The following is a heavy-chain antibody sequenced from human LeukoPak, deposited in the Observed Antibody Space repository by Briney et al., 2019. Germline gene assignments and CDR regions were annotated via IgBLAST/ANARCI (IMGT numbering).Heavy chain of an antibody. J-gene: IGHJ4*02. D-gene: IGHD3-10*01. CDR2: ISYDGSGK. CDR3: ARDPYYYGSGIWGYFDY. CDR1: GFSFSTSA. V-gene: IGHV3-30-3*01. Sequence: PGRSLRLSCVASGFSFSTSAIHWVRQAPGKGPEWVAIISYDGSGKYYADSVKGRFTISRDNSKNTLYLQMNSLRAEDTAMYYCARDPYYYGSGIWGYFDYWGQGTLVTVSS.